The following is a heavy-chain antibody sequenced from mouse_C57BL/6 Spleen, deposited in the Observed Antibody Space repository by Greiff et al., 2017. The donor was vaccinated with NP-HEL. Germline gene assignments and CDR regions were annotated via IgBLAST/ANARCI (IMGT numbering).Heavy chain of an antibody. CDR2: INPSDSET. V-gene: IGHV1-61*01. CDR3: ANRRQFYFDY. CDR1: GYTFTSYW. J-gene: IGHJ2*01. Sequence: QVQLQQPGAELVRPGSSVKLSCKASGYTFTSYWMDWVKQRPGQGLEWIGNINPSDSETHYNQKFKDKATLTVDKSSSTAYMQLSSLTSEDSAVYYCANRRQFYFDYWGKGTTLTVSS.